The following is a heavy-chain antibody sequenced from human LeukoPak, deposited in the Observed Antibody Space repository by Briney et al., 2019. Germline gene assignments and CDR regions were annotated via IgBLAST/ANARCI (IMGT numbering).Heavy chain of an antibody. CDR1: DGSLSGYY. Sequence: SETLSLTCAVYDGSLSGYYWSWIRQPPGKGLEWIGEINHGGSTNYNPSLKSRVTISADTSKNQFSLKLSSVTAADTAVYYCARSPGYNSSDYWGQGTLVTVSS. CDR3: ARSPGYNSSDY. J-gene: IGHJ4*02. CDR2: INHGGST. D-gene: IGHD2-2*01. V-gene: IGHV4-34*01.